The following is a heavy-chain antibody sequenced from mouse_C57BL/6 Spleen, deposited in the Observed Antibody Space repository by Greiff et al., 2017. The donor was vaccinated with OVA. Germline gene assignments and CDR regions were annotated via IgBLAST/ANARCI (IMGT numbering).Heavy chain of an antibody. D-gene: IGHD2-5*01. Sequence: VHLVESGPELVKPGASVKISCKASGYAFSSSWMNWVKQRPGKGLEWIGRIYPGDGDTNYNGKFKGKATLTADKSSSTAYMQLSSLTSEDSAVYFCARSHYSNYVVYFDYWGQGTTLTVSS. CDR1: GYAFSSSW. CDR3: ARSHYSNYVVYFDY. J-gene: IGHJ2*01. V-gene: IGHV1-82*01. CDR2: IYPGDGDT.